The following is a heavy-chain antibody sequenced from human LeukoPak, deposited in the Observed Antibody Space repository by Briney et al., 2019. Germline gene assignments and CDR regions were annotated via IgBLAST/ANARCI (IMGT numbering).Heavy chain of an antibody. CDR3: ARSTKHLVPFDY. CDR2: INHSGST. J-gene: IGHJ4*02. CDR1: GESFSGYY. Sequence: SETLSLTCAVSGESFSGYYWTWIRQPPGKGLEWIGEINHSGSTNYNPSLKSRVTISVDTSKNQFSLKLSSVTAADTAVYYCARSTKHLVPFDYWGQGTLVTVSS. V-gene: IGHV4-34*01. D-gene: IGHD6-6*01.